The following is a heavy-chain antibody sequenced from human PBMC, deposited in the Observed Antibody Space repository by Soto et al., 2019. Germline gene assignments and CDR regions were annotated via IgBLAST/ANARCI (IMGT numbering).Heavy chain of an antibody. CDR2: ISFDGANK. CDR3: ARGGAVGTSDYFFDI. CDR1: GFTFDRHA. V-gene: IGHV3-30*03. D-gene: IGHD6-19*01. Sequence: QVRLVESGGGVAQPWRSLTLSCAASGFTFDRHAMHWLRHPPGKGLEWLSAISFDGANKYYPDSVWGRYTVSSDNSANTLSLEMTRLTADDTALYYCARGGAVGTSDYFFDIWGQGALVTVSS. J-gene: IGHJ4*02.